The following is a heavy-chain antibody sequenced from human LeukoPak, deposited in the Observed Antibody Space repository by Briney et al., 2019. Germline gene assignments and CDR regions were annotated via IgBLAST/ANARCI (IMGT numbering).Heavy chain of an antibody. D-gene: IGHD5-12*01. CDR1: GYSFTSYW. J-gene: IGHJ4*02. V-gene: IGHV5-51*01. Sequence: GESLKISCKGSGYSFTSYWIGWVRQMPGKGLEWMGFIFPGDSDTRYSPSFQGHVTFSADKSISTAFLQESSREASNTVLYYGARQNGVATRGGPFDYWGQGTLVTVSS. CDR2: IFPGDSDT. CDR3: ARQNGVATRGGPFDY.